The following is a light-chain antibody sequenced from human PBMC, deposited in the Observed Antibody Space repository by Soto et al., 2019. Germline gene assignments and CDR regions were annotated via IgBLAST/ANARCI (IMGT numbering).Light chain of an antibody. Sequence: EIVLTQSPATLSLSPGEGATLSCRSSQSVSSRLAWYQQKPGQAPRLLISGASSRATGIPDRFSGSGSGTDFTLTISRLEPEDFAVYYCQQYGSSPQNTFGQGTRLEI. V-gene: IGKV3-20*01. J-gene: IGKJ5*01. CDR3: QQYGSSPQNT. CDR1: QSVSSR. CDR2: GAS.